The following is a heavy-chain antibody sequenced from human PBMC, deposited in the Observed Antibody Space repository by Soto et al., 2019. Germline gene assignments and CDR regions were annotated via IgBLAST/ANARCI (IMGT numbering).Heavy chain of an antibody. V-gene: IGHV3-48*03. CDR2: ISSSGSTI. Sequence: GGSLRLSCAASGFTFSSYEMNWVRQAPGKGLEWVSYISSSGSTIYYADSVKGRFTISRDNAKNSLYLQMSSLRAEDTAVYYCARETAIRTIDYWGQGTLVTVSS. D-gene: IGHD2-21*02. CDR3: ARETAIRTIDY. CDR1: GFTFSSYE. J-gene: IGHJ4*02.